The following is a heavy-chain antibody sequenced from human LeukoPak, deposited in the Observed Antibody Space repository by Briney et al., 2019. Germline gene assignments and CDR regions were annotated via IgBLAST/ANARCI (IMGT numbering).Heavy chain of an antibody. CDR3: ARHYYDSSGYSVDP. D-gene: IGHD3-22*01. J-gene: IGHJ5*02. CDR1: GGSISSSSYY. CDR2: IYYSGST. Sequence: SETLSLTCTVSGGSISSSSYYWGWIRQPPGKGLEWIGSIYYSGSTYYNPSLKSRVTISVDTSKNQFSLKLSSVTAADTAVYYYARHYYDSSGYSVDPWGQGTLVTVSS. V-gene: IGHV4-39*01.